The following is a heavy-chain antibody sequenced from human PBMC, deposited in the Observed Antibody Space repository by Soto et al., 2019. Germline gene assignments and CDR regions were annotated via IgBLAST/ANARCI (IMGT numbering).Heavy chain of an antibody. Sequence: ASVKVSCKASGYTFTSRYMHWVRQAPGQGLEWMGIINPSDGSTTYAQKFQGRVTITRNTSTSTAYMELSSLRSDDTAVYYCARTLYGDNVDYWGQGTLVTVSS. CDR2: INPSDGST. CDR3: ARTLYGDNVDY. J-gene: IGHJ4*02. CDR1: GYTFTSRY. D-gene: IGHD4-17*01. V-gene: IGHV1-46*01.